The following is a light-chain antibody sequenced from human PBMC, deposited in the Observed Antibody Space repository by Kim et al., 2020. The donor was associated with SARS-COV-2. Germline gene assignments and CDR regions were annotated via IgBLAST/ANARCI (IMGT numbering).Light chain of an antibody. CDR3: QQYNSFALT. CDR2: DAS. J-gene: IGKJ4*01. CDR1: QSISSW. Sequence: ASVGDRVTITCRASQSISSWLAWYQQKPGKAPKLLIYDASSLESGVPSRFSGSGSGTEFTLTISSLQPDDFATYYCQQYNSFALTFGGGTKVDIK. V-gene: IGKV1-5*01.